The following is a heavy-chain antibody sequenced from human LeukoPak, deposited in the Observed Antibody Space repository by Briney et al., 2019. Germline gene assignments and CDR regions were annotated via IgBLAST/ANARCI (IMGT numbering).Heavy chain of an antibody. CDR2: ISYDGSNK. D-gene: IGHD1/OR15-1a*01. CDR3: AREENMGQIEY. CDR1: GFTFSDYP. V-gene: IGHV3-30-3*01. J-gene: IGHJ4*02. Sequence: GGSLRLSCAASGFTFSDYPMHWVRQAPGKGLEWVAVISYDGSNKYNADSVKGRFTTSRDNPRNTLYLQMNSLRAEDTSIYYCAREENMGQIEYWGQGTLVTVSS.